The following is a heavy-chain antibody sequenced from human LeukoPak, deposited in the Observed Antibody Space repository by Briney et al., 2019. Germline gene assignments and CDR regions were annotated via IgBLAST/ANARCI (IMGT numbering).Heavy chain of an antibody. Sequence: SETLSLTCTVSGGSISSSGYYWGWIRQPPGKGLEWIATIYYTGSTYYSPSLRSRLTISVHTSKDQFSLKLTSVTAADTAVYYCARLTGGYSYGYAGYWGQGTLVTVSS. J-gene: IGHJ4*02. V-gene: IGHV4-39*01. CDR3: ARLTGGYSYGYAGY. D-gene: IGHD5-18*01. CDR2: IYYTGST. CDR1: GGSISSSGYY.